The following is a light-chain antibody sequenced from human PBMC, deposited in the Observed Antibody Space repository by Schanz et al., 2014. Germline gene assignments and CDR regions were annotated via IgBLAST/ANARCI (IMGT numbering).Light chain of an antibody. CDR1: QSVGYK. V-gene: IGKV3-20*01. Sequence: EIVLTQSPATLSVSPGERATLSCRASQSVGYKLAWYQHRAGQAPNVLIYGASRRATGIPDRFSGSGSGTDFTLTISRLEPEDFAVYYCQQYGSSRTFGQGTKVEIK. CDR2: GAS. CDR3: QQYGSSRT. J-gene: IGKJ1*01.